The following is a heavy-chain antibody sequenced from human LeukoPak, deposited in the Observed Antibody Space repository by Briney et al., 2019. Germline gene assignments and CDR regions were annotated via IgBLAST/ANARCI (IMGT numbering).Heavy chain of an antibody. CDR3: VRGRSISDR. J-gene: IGHJ5*02. D-gene: IGHD2/OR15-2a*01. CDR2: IFYTGST. CDR1: GYSISSGYY. Sequence: PSETLSLTCTVSGYSISSGYYWGWIRQPPGGRLEWIGSIFYTGSTNYNPSLKSRVTLSVDTSKNHFSPNLSSVTAADTAVYYCVRGRSISDRWGQGIPVTVSS. V-gene: IGHV4-38-2*02.